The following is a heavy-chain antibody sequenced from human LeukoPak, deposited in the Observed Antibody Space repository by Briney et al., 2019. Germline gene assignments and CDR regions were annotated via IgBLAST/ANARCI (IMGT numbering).Heavy chain of an antibody. CDR1: GASISTSNYF. CDR3: AGHSGGPFDS. Sequence: PSETLSLNCTVSGASISTSNYFWGWIRQPPGKGLEWIGSIYYTGSTYYNPSLESRVTISVDTSKNQFSLKLTSMTAADTAVYYCAGHSGGPFDSWGQGALVTVSS. J-gene: IGHJ4*02. D-gene: IGHD3-10*01. CDR2: IYYTGST. V-gene: IGHV4-39*01.